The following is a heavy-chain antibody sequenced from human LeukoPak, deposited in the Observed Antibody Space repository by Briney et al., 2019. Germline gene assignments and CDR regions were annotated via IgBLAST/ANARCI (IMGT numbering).Heavy chain of an antibody. CDR3: ARDKYCSSTSCYATGPFDY. CDR2: ISYDGSNK. CDR1: GFTFSSYA. Sequence: GGSLRLSCAASGFTFSSYAMHWVRQAPGKGLEWVAVISYDGSNKYYADSVKGRFTISRDNSKNTLYLQMNSLRAEDTAVYYCARDKYCSSTSCYATGPFDYWGQGTLVTVSS. D-gene: IGHD2-2*01. V-gene: IGHV3-30-3*01. J-gene: IGHJ4*02.